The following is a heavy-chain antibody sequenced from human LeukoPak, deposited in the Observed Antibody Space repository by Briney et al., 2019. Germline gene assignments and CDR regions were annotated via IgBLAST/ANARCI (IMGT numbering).Heavy chain of an antibody. J-gene: IGHJ6*03. Sequence: ASVKVSFKASGYTFTSYGISWVRQAPGQGLAQLGWISAYNGNTNYEQKLQGRVTMTTDTSTSTAYMELRSLRSDDTAVYYCARDPLVVPAAMLNKADYYMDVWGKGTTVTVSS. CDR2: ISAYNGNT. D-gene: IGHD2-2*01. CDR3: ARDPLVVPAAMLNKADYYMDV. V-gene: IGHV1-18*01. CDR1: GYTFTSYG.